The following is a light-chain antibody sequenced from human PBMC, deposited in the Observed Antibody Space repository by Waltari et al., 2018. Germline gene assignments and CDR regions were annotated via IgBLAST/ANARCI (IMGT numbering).Light chain of an antibody. CDR1: QGISSY. CDR3: QQYYSYPLT. CDR2: AAP. V-gene: IGKV1-8*01. Sequence: AIRMTQSPSSFSASTGDRVTITCRAGQGISSYLAWYQQKPGKAPKLLIYAAPTLQSGVPSRFSGSGSGTDFTLTISCLQSEDFATYYCQQYYSYPLTFGGGTKVEIK. J-gene: IGKJ4*01.